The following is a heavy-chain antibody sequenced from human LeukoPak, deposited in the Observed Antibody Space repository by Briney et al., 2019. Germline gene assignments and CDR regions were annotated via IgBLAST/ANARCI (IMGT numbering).Heavy chain of an antibody. J-gene: IGHJ2*01. V-gene: IGHV4-31*03. D-gene: IGHD3-3*01. Sequence: SETLSLTCTVSGGSISSGRYWRSWIRQHPGKGLEWIGYVYNSGSTYYSPSLRSRLSMSVDTSKNQFSLNLRSVTAADTAVYFCARAILTASGSVWYFDLWGRGILVTVSS. CDR1: GGSISSGRYW. CDR2: VYNSGST. CDR3: ARAILTASGSVWYFDL.